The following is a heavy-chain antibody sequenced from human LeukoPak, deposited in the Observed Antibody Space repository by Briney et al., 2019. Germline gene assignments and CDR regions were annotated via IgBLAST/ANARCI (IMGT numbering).Heavy chain of an antibody. CDR1: GFTFSSYS. V-gene: IGHV3-48*04. D-gene: IGHD6-6*01. CDR3: TTDSGGGRPFDY. CDR2: ISSSSSTI. J-gene: IGHJ4*02. Sequence: GGSTRLASAASGFTFSSYSMNWDRQAPGKGLEWVSYISSSSSTIYYADSVKGRFTISRDNAKNSLFLQMNSLRAEDMAVYFCTTDSGGGRPFDYWGQGTLVTVSS.